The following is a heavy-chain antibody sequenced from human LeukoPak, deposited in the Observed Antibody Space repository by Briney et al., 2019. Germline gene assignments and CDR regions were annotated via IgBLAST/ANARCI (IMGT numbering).Heavy chain of an antibody. CDR1: GGSFSGYY. D-gene: IGHD3-10*01. V-gene: IGHV4-34*01. CDR2: INHSGST. Sequence: SETLSLTCAVYGGSFSGYYWSWIRQPPGKGLEWIGEINHSGSTNYNPSLKSRVTISVDTSKNQFSLKLSSVTAADTAVYYCARGLTMVRGVINYYYYGMDVWGQGTTVTVSS. CDR3: ARGLTMVRGVINYYYYGMDV. J-gene: IGHJ6*02.